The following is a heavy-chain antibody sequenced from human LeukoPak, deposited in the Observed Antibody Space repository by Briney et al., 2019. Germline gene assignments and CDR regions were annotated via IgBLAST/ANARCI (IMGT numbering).Heavy chain of an antibody. CDR2: IGTAGDT. J-gene: IGHJ6*02. Sequence: GGSLRLSCVASGFSISTYDMFWVRQPTGKGLEWVSVIGTAGDTYYPDSVKDRFTISRDNVRNSLYLQMINLRAGDTAIYYCARAGKEYQFYGMDVWGQGSTVTVSS. V-gene: IGHV3-13*01. D-gene: IGHD2-2*01. CDR3: ARAGKEYQFYGMDV. CDR1: GFSISTYD.